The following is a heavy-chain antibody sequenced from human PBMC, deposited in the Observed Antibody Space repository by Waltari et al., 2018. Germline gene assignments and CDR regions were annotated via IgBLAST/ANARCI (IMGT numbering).Heavy chain of an antibody. CDR2: IMTDGSEE. CDR3: ARDQWFAFDI. J-gene: IGHJ3*02. D-gene: IGHD3-22*01. Sequence: EVQLVESGGDLVQPGGSLRLSCAASGFTLSSYWMSWVRQAPGKGVGWVANIMTDGSEEYYVDSVRGRFTISRDNAKNSLFLQMNSLRPEDTAVYYCARDQWFAFDIWGQGTMVTVSS. CDR1: GFTLSSYW. V-gene: IGHV3-7*01.